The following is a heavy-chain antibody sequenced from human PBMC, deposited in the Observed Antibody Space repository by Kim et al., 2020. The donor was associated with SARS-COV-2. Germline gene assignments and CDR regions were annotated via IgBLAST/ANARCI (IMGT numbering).Heavy chain of an antibody. J-gene: IGHJ3*02. CDR3: TRVPGTTSAVGDAFDI. CDR2: IRSKSNSYAT. D-gene: IGHD1-1*01. Sequence: GGSLRLSCAASDFTFSDAAMHWVRQASGKGLEWVGRIRSKSNSYATAYAAPVKGRFTISRDDSKNTAYLQMNSLKTEDTAVYYCTRVPGTTSAVGDAFDIWGQGTTVTVSS. V-gene: IGHV3-73*01. CDR1: DFTFSDAA.